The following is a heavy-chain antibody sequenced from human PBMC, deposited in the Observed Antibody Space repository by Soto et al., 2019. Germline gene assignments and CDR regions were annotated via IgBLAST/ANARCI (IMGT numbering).Heavy chain of an antibody. Sequence: SETLSLTCAVSGGSFSRFYWTWIRQPPGEGLEWIGEINHSGTTNFNPSLRSRLTISLDSSKKHFSLKLTSMTAADAAVYYCARADRTLVTSYGLDVWGQGTTVTVSS. CDR1: GGSFSRFY. J-gene: IGHJ6*02. V-gene: IGHV4-34*01. CDR2: INHSGTT. D-gene: IGHD2-21*02. CDR3: ARADRTLVTSYGLDV.